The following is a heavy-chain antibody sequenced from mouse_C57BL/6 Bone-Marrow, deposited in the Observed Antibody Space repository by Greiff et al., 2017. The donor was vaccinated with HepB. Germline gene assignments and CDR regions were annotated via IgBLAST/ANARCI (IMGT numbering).Heavy chain of an antibody. D-gene: IGHD2-4*01. V-gene: IGHV5-12*01. CDR1: GFTFSDYY. Sequence: EVQVVESGGGLVQPGGSLKLSCAASGFTFSDYYMYWVRQTPEKRLEWVAYISNGGGSTYYPDTVKGRFTISRDNAKNTLYLQMIRLKSEDTAMYYCARQYDYDYAMDYWGQGTSVTVSS. CDR2: ISNGGGST. J-gene: IGHJ4*01. CDR3: ARQYDYDYAMDY.